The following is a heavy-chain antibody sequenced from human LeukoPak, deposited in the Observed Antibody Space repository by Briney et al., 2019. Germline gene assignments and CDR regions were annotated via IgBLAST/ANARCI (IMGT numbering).Heavy chain of an antibody. V-gene: IGHV3-23*01. CDR3: AKWPDTSSCCFDP. Sequence: GGYLRLSCAASVFTFSSYAMSWVRQAPGKGLEWVSAISGSGGSTYYADSVEGRFTISRDNSKNTLYLQMNSLRAEDTAVYYCAKWPDTSSCCFDPWGQGTLVTVSS. J-gene: IGHJ5*02. D-gene: IGHD6-6*01. CDR1: VFTFSSYA. CDR2: ISGSGGST.